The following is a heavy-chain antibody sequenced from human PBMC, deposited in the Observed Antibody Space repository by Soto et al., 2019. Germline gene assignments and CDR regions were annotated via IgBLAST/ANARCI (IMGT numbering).Heavy chain of an antibody. CDR1: GFTFSNAW. V-gene: IGHV3-15*07. CDR3: TTDSGYSDYLPGMDV. D-gene: IGHD4-17*01. Sequence: EVQLVESGGGLVKPGGSLRLSCAASGFTFSNAWMNWVRQAPGKGLEWVGRIKSKTDGGTTDYAAPVKGRFTISRDDSKNTLYLQMNSLKTEDTAVYYCTTDSGYSDYLPGMDVWGQGTTVTVSS. J-gene: IGHJ6*02. CDR2: IKSKTDGGTT.